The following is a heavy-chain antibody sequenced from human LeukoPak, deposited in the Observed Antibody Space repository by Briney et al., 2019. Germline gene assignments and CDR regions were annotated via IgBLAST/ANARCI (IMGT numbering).Heavy chain of an antibody. CDR1: GYTLTELS. CDR3: ATFLLGLRSKLAAFYN. CDR2: FDPEDGET. V-gene: IGHV1-24*01. J-gene: IGHJ4*02. Sequence: ASVKVSCKVSGYTLTELSMHWVRQAPGKGLEWMGGFDPEDGETIYAQKFQGRVTMTEDTSTDTAYMELSSLRSEDTAVYYCATFLLGLRSKLAAFYNWGQGTLVTVSS. D-gene: IGHD3-16*01.